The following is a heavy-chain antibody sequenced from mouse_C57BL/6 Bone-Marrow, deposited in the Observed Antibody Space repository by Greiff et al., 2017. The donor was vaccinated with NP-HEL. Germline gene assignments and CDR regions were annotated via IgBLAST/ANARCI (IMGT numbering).Heavy chain of an antibody. Sequence: EVQLQQSGPELVKPGASVKISCKASGYTFTDYYMNWVKQSHGKSLEWIGDINPNNGGTSYNQKFKGKATLTVDKSSSTAYMELRSLTSEDSAVYSCARLVFTTVLDYWGQGTTLTVSS. J-gene: IGHJ2*01. CDR2: INPNNGGT. CDR1: GYTFTDYY. V-gene: IGHV1-26*01. D-gene: IGHD1-1*01. CDR3: ARLVFTTVLDY.